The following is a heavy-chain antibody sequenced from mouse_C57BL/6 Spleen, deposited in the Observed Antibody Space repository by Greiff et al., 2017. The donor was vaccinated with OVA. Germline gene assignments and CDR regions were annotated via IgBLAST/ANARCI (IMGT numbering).Heavy chain of an antibody. D-gene: IGHD1-1*01. J-gene: IGHJ3*01. CDR3: ARWSTTVVAPPWFAY. V-gene: IGHV1-53*01. CDR2: INPSNGGT. Sequence: VQLQQPGTELVKPGASVKLSCKASGYTFTSYWMHWVKQRPGQGLEWIGNINPSNGGTNYNEKFKSKATLTVDKSSSTAYMQLSSLTSEDSAVYYCARWSTTVVAPPWFAYWGQGTLVTVSA. CDR1: GYTFTSYW.